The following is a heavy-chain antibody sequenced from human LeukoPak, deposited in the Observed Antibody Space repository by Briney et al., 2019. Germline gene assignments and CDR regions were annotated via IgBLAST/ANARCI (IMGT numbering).Heavy chain of an antibody. Sequence: GGSLRLSCAASGFTFSSYSMNWVRQAPGKGLEWVSSISSSSYIYYADSVKGRFTISRDNAKNSLYLQMNSLRAEDTAVYYCARDMAAGTGWFDPWGQGTLVTVSS. CDR2: ISSSSYI. D-gene: IGHD6-13*01. V-gene: IGHV3-21*01. J-gene: IGHJ5*02. CDR1: GFTFSSYS. CDR3: ARDMAAGTGWFDP.